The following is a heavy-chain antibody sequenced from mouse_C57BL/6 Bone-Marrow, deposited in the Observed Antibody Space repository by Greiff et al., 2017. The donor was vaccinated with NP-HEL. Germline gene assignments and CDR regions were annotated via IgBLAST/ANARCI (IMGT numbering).Heavy chain of an antibody. CDR3: ARRLATGTGGYFDV. D-gene: IGHD4-1*02. J-gene: IGHJ1*03. V-gene: IGHV1-53*01. CDR1: GYTFTSYW. CDR2: INPSNGGT. Sequence: QVQLKQPGTELVKPGASVKLSCKASGYTFTSYWMHWVKQRPGQGLEWIGNINPSNGGTNYNEKFKSKATLTVDKSSSHAYMQLSSLTSEDSAVYYCARRLATGTGGYFDVWGTGTTVTVSS.